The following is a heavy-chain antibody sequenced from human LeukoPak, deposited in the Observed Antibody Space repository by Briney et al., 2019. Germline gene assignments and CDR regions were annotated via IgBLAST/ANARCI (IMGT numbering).Heavy chain of an antibody. V-gene: IGHV3-23*01. CDR2: ISGSGGST. CDR3: AKVATRAYYDILTGYPAG. D-gene: IGHD3-9*01. Sequence: GGSLRLSCAASGFTFSSYAMSWVRQAPGKGLEWVSAISGSGGSTYYADSVKGRFTISRDNSKNTLYLQMNSLRAEDTAVYYCAKVATRAYYDILTGYPAGWGQGTLVTVSS. CDR1: GFTFSSYA. J-gene: IGHJ4*02.